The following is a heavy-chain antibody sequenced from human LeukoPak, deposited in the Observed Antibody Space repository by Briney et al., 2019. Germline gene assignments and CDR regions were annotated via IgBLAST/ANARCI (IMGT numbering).Heavy chain of an antibody. D-gene: IGHD6-19*01. J-gene: IGHJ4*02. CDR1: RGSISSYY. V-gene: IGHV4-59*12. CDR3: ARAGVAGTSFDY. CDR2: IYYSGST. Sequence: SETLSLTPTVSRGSISSYYWSWIRQPPGKGLEWIGYIYYSGSTNYNTSPKSRVTISVDTSKNQFSLKLSSVTAADTAVYYCARAGVAGTSFDYWGQGTLVTVSS.